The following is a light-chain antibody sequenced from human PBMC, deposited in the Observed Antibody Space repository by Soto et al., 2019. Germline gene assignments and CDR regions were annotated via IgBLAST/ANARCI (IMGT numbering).Light chain of an antibody. CDR3: SSYTSSSSRV. CDR1: SSDVGGYNF. J-gene: IGLJ1*01. V-gene: IGLV2-14*01. CDR2: EVS. Sequence: QSAPTQPASVSGSPGQSITISCTGTSSDVGGYNFVSWYQQHPGKAPKLVIYEVSYRPSGVSNRFSGSKTGNTASLTISGLQAEDEADYYCSSYTSSSSRVFGTGTKVTVL.